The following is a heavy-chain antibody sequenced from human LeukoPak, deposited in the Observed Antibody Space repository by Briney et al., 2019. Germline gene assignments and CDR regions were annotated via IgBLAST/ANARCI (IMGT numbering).Heavy chain of an antibody. Sequence: ASVKVSCKASGYTFTGYYMHWVRQAPGQGLEWMGGIIPIFGTANYAQKFQGRVTITTDESTSTAYMELSSLRSEDTAVYYCAREESRDGYKDYWGQGTLVTVSS. D-gene: IGHD5-24*01. J-gene: IGHJ4*02. CDR3: AREESRDGYKDY. CDR2: IIPIFGTA. CDR1: GYTFTGYY. V-gene: IGHV1-69*05.